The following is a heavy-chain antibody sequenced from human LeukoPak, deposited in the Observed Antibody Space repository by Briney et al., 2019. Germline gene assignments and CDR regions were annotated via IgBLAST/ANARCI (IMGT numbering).Heavy chain of an antibody. CDR3: ARDFADFDWLLFLDY. J-gene: IGHJ4*02. V-gene: IGHV3-30*01. CDR2: RSYDGSNK. CDR1: GFSLSSYA. D-gene: IGHD3-9*01. Sequence: PGGSLRLSCAASGFSLSSYAMHWVRQAPGKGLEWVAVRSYDGSNKYYADSVKGRFTISRDNSKNTLYLQMNSLRAEDTAVYYCARDFADFDWLLFLDYWGQGTLVTVSS.